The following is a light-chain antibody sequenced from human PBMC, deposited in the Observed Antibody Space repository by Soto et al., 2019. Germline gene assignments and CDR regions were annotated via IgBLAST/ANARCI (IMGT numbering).Light chain of an antibody. CDR2: WAS. CDR1: QSVLYSSNNKNY. CDR3: QQLNSPWT. Sequence: DIVMTQSPDSLAVSLGERATINCKSSQSVLYSSNNKNYLAWYQQKPGQPPKLLIYWASTRESGVPDRFSGCRSGKDFPLIISSLQAEDVAVYYCQQLNSPWTFGQGTKAEIK. V-gene: IGKV4-1*01. J-gene: IGKJ1*01.